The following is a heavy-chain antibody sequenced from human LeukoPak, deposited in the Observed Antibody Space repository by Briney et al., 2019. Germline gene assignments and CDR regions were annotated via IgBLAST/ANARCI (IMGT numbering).Heavy chain of an antibody. Sequence: GGSLRLSCAAPGVTFSGYWMTWVRQTPGKGLEWVANIKQDGSVKQYVDSVKGRFTISRDNAKNSLYLQMDSLRAEDTAVYYCAKFSRAADSYWGQGTLVTVSS. D-gene: IGHD2-15*01. J-gene: IGHJ4*02. CDR2: IKQDGSVK. CDR1: GVTFSGYW. V-gene: IGHV3-7*01. CDR3: AKFSRAADSY.